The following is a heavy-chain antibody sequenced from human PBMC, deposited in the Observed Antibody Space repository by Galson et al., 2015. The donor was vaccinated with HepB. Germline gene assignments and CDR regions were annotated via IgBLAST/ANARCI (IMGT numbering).Heavy chain of an antibody. CDR1: GFMFSSFG. CDR3: AKEGGGGEWFLLGDHYFDY. Sequence: SLRLSCAASGFMFSSFGVHWVRQAPGKGLEWVAIISYDGSKKDYADSVKGRFTISRDNSNNTVYLQMSSLRSDDTAVYYCAKEGGGGEWFLLGDHYFDYWGQGTLGTGPS. D-gene: IGHD3-3*01. J-gene: IGHJ4*01. CDR2: ISYDGSKK. V-gene: IGHV3-30*18.